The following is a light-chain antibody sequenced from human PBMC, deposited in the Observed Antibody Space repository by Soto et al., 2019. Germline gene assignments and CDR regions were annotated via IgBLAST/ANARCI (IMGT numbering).Light chain of an antibody. CDR1: QSISTY. J-gene: IGKJ1*01. Sequence: DIPMTQSPSTLSASVGDGVTITCRASQSISTYLAWYQQKPGKAPKLLIYKASSLESGVPSRFSGSGSGTEFTLTISSLQPDDFATYHCQQYDSFSWTFGQGTKVEIK. CDR3: QQYDSFSWT. CDR2: KAS. V-gene: IGKV1-5*03.